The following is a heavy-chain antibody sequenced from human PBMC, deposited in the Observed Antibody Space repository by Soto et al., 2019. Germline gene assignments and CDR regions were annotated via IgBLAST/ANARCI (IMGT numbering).Heavy chain of an antibody. CDR3: GKGHSDYQGDYNYYGMDI. Sequence: GGSLRLSCAASGFMFSDYAMTWARQAPGKELEWVSGLLRPGGSTYNEDSVKGRFTVSRDNSKKTVYLQLDGLRAEDTAVYYCGKGHSDYQGDYNYYGMDIWGQGTTVTVSS. J-gene: IGHJ6*02. V-gene: IGHV3-23*01. D-gene: IGHD4-4*01. CDR2: LLRPGGST. CDR1: GFMFSDYA.